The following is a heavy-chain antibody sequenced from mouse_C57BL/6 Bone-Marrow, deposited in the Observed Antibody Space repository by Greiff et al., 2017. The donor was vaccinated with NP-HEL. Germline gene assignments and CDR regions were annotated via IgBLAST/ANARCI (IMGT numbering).Heavy chain of an antibody. D-gene: IGHD1-1*01. CDR2: IYPGSGST. CDR3: ARGGTVVADFDY. Sequence: QVQLQQPGAELVKPGASVKMSCKASGYTFTSYWITWVKQRPGQGLEWIGDIYPGSGSTNYNEKFKSKATLTVDTSSSTAYMQLSSLTSEDSAVYYCARGGTVVADFDYWGQGTTLTVSS. CDR1: GYTFTSYW. V-gene: IGHV1-55*01. J-gene: IGHJ2*01.